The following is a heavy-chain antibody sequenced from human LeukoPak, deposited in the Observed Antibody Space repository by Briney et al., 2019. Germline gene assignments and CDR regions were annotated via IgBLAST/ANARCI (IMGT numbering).Heavy chain of an antibody. CDR1: GFTFSSYG. Sequence: GRSLRLSCAASGFTFSSYGMHWVRQAPGKGLEWVAVISYDGSNKYYADSVKGRFTISRDNSKNTLYLQMNSLRAEDTAVYYCAKDFWSGYYNEWNAFDIWGQGTMVTVSS. V-gene: IGHV3-30*18. CDR2: ISYDGSNK. D-gene: IGHD3-3*01. J-gene: IGHJ3*02. CDR3: AKDFWSGYYNEWNAFDI.